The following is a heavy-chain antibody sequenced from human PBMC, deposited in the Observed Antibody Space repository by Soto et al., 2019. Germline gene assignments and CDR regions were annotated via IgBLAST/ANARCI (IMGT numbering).Heavy chain of an antibody. CDR3: ARASSYDSSGYTDSGVAY. J-gene: IGHJ4*02. D-gene: IGHD3-22*01. Sequence: QVQLVQSGAEVKKPGSSVKVSCKASGGTFSSYAISWVRQAPGQGLGWMGGIIPIFGTATYAQKFQGRVTIPANKSTSTPYMELTSRRSEDTAGYYCARASSYDSSGYTDSGVAYWCQGTLVAVSS. CDR1: GGTFSSYA. CDR2: IIPIFGTA. V-gene: IGHV1-69*06.